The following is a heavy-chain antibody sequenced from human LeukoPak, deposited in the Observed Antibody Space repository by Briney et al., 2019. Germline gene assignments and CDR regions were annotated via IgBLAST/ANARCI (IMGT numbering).Heavy chain of an antibody. J-gene: IGHJ4*02. CDR2: IIPILGIA. CDR3: ARDPTYYYDSSSYSPRYYFDN. D-gene: IGHD3-22*01. Sequence: SVKVSCKASGGTFSSYAINWVRQAPGQGLEWMGRIIPILGIANYTQNFQGRVTITADKSTSTAYMELRSLRTEDSAVYYCARDPTYYYDSSSYSPRYYFDNWGQGTLVTVSS. V-gene: IGHV1-69*04. CDR1: GGTFSSYA.